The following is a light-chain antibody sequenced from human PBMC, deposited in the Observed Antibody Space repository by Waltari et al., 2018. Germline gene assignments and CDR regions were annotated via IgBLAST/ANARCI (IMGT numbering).Light chain of an antibody. V-gene: IGKV3-20*01. CDR2: GAP. Sequence: EIVLTQSPGTLSLSPGERAALSCRASQSVGRTLAWYQQKPGQAPRLLIYGAPNRATGIPDRFSGSGSGTDFSLTISGLEPEDFAVYYCQHYVRLPATFGQGTKVEIK. CDR3: QHYVRLPAT. CDR1: QSVGRT. J-gene: IGKJ1*01.